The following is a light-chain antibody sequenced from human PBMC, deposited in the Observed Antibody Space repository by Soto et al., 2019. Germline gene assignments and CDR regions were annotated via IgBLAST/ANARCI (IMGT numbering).Light chain of an antibody. CDR2: GAS. J-gene: IGKJ1*01. CDR1: QSVNIRY. CDR3: QQYGSSSWT. V-gene: IGKV3-20*01. Sequence: EIVMTQSPGTLSLSPGERATLSCRASQSVNIRYLAWYQQKPGQAPRLLIYGASSRAADIPDRFSGSGSGTDFTLTISRLEPEDFAVYYCQQYGSSSWTFGQGTKVDI.